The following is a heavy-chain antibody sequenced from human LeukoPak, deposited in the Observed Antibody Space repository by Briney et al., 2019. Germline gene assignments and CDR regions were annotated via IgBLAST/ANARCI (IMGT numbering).Heavy chain of an antibody. D-gene: IGHD6-19*01. V-gene: IGHV3-30*04. J-gene: IGHJ4*02. CDR3: ARDAWYSSGWSYYFDY. Sequence: PGGSLRLSCAASGFTFSSYAMHWVRQAPGKGLEWAAVISYDGSNKYYADSVKGRFTISRDNSKNTLYLQMNSLRAEDTAVYYCARDAWYSSGWSYYFDYWGQGTLVSVSS. CDR1: GFTFSSYA. CDR2: ISYDGSNK.